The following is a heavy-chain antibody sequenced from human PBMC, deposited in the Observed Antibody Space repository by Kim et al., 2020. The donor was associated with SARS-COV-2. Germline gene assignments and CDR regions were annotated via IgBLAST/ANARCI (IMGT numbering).Heavy chain of an antibody. Sequence: GGSLRLSCTASGFTFSSYSMNWVRQAPGKGLEWVSYITSSSITIYYADSVKGRFTISRDNAKNSLFLQMNSLRDDDTAVYFCARNLGVRGVPDYWGQGTLVTVSS. CDR3: ARNLGVRGVPDY. CDR1: GFTFSSYS. CDR2: ITSSSITI. D-gene: IGHD3-10*01. V-gene: IGHV3-48*02. J-gene: IGHJ4*02.